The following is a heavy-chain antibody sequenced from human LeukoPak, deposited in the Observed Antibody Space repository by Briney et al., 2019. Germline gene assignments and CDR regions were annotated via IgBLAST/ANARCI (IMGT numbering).Heavy chain of an antibody. Sequence: PSETLSLTCTVSGGSISSYYWSWIRQPPGKGLEWIGYIYYSGSTNYNPSLKSRVTISVDTSKNQFSLKLSSVTAADTAVYYCARESITGTTTPHYYYGKDGWGKGTTVTVSS. CDR3: ARESITGTTTPHYYYGKDG. V-gene: IGHV4-59*01. J-gene: IGHJ6*04. CDR2: IYYSGST. D-gene: IGHD1-20*01. CDR1: GGSISSYY.